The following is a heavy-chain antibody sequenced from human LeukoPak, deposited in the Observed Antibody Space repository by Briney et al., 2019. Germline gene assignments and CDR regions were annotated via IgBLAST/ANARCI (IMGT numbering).Heavy chain of an antibody. D-gene: IGHD2-8*01. J-gene: IGHJ3*02. V-gene: IGHV4-59*01. CDR2: IYYSGST. CDR3: ARVMVSFPPDAFDI. Sequence: SETLSLTCTVSGGSISSYYWSWIRQPPGKGLEWIGYIYYSGSTNYNPSLKSRVTISVDTSKNQFSLKLSSVTAADTAVYYCARVMVSFPPDAFDIWGQGTMVTVSS. CDR1: GGSISSYY.